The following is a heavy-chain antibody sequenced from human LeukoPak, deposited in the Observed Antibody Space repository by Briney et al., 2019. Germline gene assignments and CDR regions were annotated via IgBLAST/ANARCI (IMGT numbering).Heavy chain of an antibody. CDR2: IKQDESKE. Sequence: GGSLRLSCAASGFTFSNYWMSWVRQAPGKGLEWVANIKQDESKEYYGDSVKGRFTISRDNAKNSLYLQMNSLGAEDTAVYYCARSRLPAATITPNDYRGQGALVTVSS. D-gene: IGHD5-12*01. J-gene: IGHJ4*02. CDR1: GFTFSNYW. CDR3: ARSRLPAATITPNDY. V-gene: IGHV3-7*03.